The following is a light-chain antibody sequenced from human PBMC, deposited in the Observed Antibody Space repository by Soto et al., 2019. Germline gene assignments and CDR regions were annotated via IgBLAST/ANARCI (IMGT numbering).Light chain of an antibody. V-gene: IGLV4-69*01. CDR1: SGHSSYA. CDR2: LNSDGSH. J-gene: IGLJ2*01. CDR3: QTWGTGNVV. Sequence: QSVLTQSPSASASLGASVKLTCTLSSGHSSYAIAWHQQQPEKGPRYLMKLNSDGSHSKGDGIPDRFSGSSSGAERYLTISSRQSEDEADYYCQTWGTGNVVFGGGTQLTVL.